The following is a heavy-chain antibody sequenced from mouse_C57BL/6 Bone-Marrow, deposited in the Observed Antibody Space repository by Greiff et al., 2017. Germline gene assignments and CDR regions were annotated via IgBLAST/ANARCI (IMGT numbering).Heavy chain of an antibody. CDR3: ARTYYSNYVAY. CDR1: GFTFSDYG. CDR2: ISSGSSTI. D-gene: IGHD2-5*01. V-gene: IGHV5-17*01. Sequence: EVQLQESGGGLVKPGGSLKLSCAASGFTFSDYGMHWVRQAPEKGLEWVAYISSGSSTIYYADTVKGRFTISRDNAKNTLFLQMTSLRSEDTAMYYCARTYYSNYVAYWGQGTLVTVSA. J-gene: IGHJ3*01.